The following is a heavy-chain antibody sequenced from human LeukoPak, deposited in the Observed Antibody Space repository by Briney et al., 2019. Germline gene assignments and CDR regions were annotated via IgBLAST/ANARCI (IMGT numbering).Heavy chain of an antibody. CDR2: ISAYNGNT. V-gene: IGHV1-18*01. J-gene: IGHJ4*02. Sequence: ASVKVSCKASGYTFTSYGISWMRQAPGQGLEWMGWISAYNGNTNYAQKFQGRVTMTTDTSTSTAYMELRGLRSDDTAVYYCAKVKGDSSGYSDDYYFDYWGQGTLVTVSS. D-gene: IGHD3-22*01. CDR3: AKVKGDSSGYSDDYYFDY. CDR1: GYTFTSYG.